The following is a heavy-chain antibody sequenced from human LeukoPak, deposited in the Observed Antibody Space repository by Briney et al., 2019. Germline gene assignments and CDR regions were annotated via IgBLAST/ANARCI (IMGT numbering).Heavy chain of an antibody. CDR2: IYYSGST. J-gene: IGHJ4*02. D-gene: IGHD3-3*01. V-gene: IGHV4-39*01. Sequence: SETLSLTCTVSGGSNSSSSYYWGWIRQPPGKGLEWIGSIYYSGSTYYNPSLKSRVTISVDTSKNQFSLKLSSVTAADTAVYYCARQDFWSGYGDNSFDYWGQGTLVTVSS. CDR1: GGSNSSSSYY. CDR3: ARQDFWSGYGDNSFDY.